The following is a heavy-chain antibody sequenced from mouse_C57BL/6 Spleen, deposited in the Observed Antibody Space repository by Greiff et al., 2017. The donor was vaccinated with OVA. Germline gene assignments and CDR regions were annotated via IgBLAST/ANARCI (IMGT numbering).Heavy chain of an antibody. CDR1: GYSITSGYY. D-gene: IGHD3-3*01. CDR2: ISYDGSN. CDR3: ASPGWGTPYYYAMDY. V-gene: IGHV3-6*01. Sequence: EVKLQESGPGLVKPSQSLSLTCSVTGYSITSGYYWNWFRQFPGNKLEWMGYISYDGSNNYNPSLKNRISITRDTSKNQFFLKLNSVTTEDTATYYCASPGWGTPYYYAMDYWGQGTSVTVSS. J-gene: IGHJ4*01.